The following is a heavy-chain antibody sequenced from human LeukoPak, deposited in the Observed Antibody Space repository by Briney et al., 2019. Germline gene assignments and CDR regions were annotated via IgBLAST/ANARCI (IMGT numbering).Heavy chain of an antibody. V-gene: IGHV3-30*18. CDR1: GFTFSGYS. Sequence: GGSLRLSCAASGFTFSGYSMNWVRQAPGKGLEWVAVISYDGSNKYYADSVKGRFTISRDNSKNTLYLQMNSLRAEDTAVYYCAKDRGYSSDWYEVHYWGQGTLVTVSS. D-gene: IGHD6-19*01. CDR3: AKDRGYSSDWYEVHY. CDR2: ISYDGSNK. J-gene: IGHJ4*02.